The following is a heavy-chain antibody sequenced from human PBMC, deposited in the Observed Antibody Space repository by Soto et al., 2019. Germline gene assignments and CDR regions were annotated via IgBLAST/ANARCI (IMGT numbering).Heavy chain of an antibody. Sequence: QVQLVQSGAEVKKPGASVKVSCKASGYTFTSYYMHWVRQAPGQGLEWMGIISPSGGSTTYAQKYQGRVRLPRDTSTTTVYMELGSLGFEDTAVYYCARVYCSGGGCYGIDYWGQGTLVPVSS. CDR3: ARVYCSGGGCYGIDY. CDR2: ISPSGGST. J-gene: IGHJ4*02. CDR1: GYTFTSYY. D-gene: IGHD2-15*01. V-gene: IGHV1-46*01.